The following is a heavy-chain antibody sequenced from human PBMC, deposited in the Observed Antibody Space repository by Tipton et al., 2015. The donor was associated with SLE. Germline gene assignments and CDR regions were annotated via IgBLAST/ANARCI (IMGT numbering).Heavy chain of an antibody. CDR3: ASPLSWQDQEITDY. CDR1: GFTFSDYA. CDR2: IGNTGRNT. Sequence: LRLSCVASGFTFSDYAMSWVRQAPGKGLEWVSSIGNTGRNTYYADSVTGRFTISRDNSKNTVDLQIHSLRAEDTAIYYCASPLSWQDQEITDYWGQGTLVTVSS. J-gene: IGHJ4*02. D-gene: IGHD1-14*01. V-gene: IGHV3-23*01.